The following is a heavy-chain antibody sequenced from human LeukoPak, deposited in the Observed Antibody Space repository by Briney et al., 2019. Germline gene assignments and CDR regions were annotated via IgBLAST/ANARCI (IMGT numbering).Heavy chain of an antibody. V-gene: IGHV3-30-3*01. Sequence: GRSLRLSCAASGFTFSSYAMHWVRQAPGKGLEWVAVISYDGSNKYYADSVKGRFTISRDNSKNTLYLQMNSLRAEDTAVYYCAKVANPFYSSSWYYFDYWGQGTLVTVSS. D-gene: IGHD6-13*01. CDR3: AKVANPFYSSSWYYFDY. J-gene: IGHJ4*02. CDR1: GFTFSSYA. CDR2: ISYDGSNK.